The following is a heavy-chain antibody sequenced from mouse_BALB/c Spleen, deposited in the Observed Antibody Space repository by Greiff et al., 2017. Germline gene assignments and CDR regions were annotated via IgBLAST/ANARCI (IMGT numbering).Heavy chain of an antibody. CDR2: INPSTGYT. Sequence: VQLQQSGAELAKPGASVKMSCKASGYTFTSYWMHWVKQRPGQGLEWIGYINPSTGYTEYNQKFKDKATLTADKSSSTAYMQLSSLTSEDSAVYYCARGRSYDYAMDYWGQGTSVTVSS. J-gene: IGHJ4*01. D-gene: IGHD1-1*01. V-gene: IGHV1-7*01. CDR3: ARGRSYDYAMDY. CDR1: GYTFTSYW.